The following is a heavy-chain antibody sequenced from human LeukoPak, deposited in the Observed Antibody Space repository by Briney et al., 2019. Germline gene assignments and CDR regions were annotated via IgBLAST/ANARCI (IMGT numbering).Heavy chain of an antibody. Sequence: GGSLRLSCAASGFTFNSYWMSWVRQTPGKGLEWVANIKQDESEKYYVDSVKGRVTISRDNAKNSLYLQMNSLRAEDTAVYYCARETPLRAEGGYWGQGTLVTVSS. V-gene: IGHV3-7*01. CDR2: IKQDESEK. J-gene: IGHJ4*02. CDR1: GFTFNSYW. D-gene: IGHD3-10*01. CDR3: ARETPLRAEGGY.